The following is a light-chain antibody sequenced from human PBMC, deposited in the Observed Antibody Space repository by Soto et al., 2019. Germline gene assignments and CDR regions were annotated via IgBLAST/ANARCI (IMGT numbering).Light chain of an antibody. CDR3: QHYNSYSEA. CDR2: KAS. CDR1: QGIKNY. V-gene: IGKV1-5*03. Sequence: DIQLTQSPSFLSASVGARVTITCRASQGIKNYLAWYQQKPEKAPKLLIYKASTLKSGVPSRFSGSGSGTEFTLTISSLQPDDFATYYCQHYNSYSEAFGQGTKVELK. J-gene: IGKJ1*01.